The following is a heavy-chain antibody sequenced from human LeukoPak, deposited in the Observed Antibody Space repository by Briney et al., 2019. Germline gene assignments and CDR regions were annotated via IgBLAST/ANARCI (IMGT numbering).Heavy chain of an antibody. D-gene: IGHD6-19*01. Sequence: GGSLRLSCAASGFTVSSNFVSWVRQAPGKGLEWVSVIYSGGTTYYADSVKGRFTISRDSSKNTLYLQMNTLRVEDTAVYYCARGVSSGWYYFDFWGQGTLVTVS. CDR1: GFTVSSNF. V-gene: IGHV3-66*01. CDR3: ARGVSSGWYYFDF. CDR2: IYSGGTT. J-gene: IGHJ4*02.